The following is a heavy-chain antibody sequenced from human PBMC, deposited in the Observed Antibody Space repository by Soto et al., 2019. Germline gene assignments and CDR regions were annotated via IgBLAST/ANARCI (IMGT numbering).Heavy chain of an antibody. Sequence: QVQLLESGPGLVKPSQTLSLTCTVSGASTSSGDHDWTWIRQHPGKGLEWIGYIDYSGSTSYNPSLKSRVTISVDTSKNQFSLILSSVTAADTAVYYCARAYGYGDPWLDYWGQGTLVTVSS. J-gene: IGHJ4*02. V-gene: IGHV4-31*03. CDR2: IDYSGST. D-gene: IGHD4-17*01. CDR1: GASTSSGDHD. CDR3: ARAYGYGDPWLDY.